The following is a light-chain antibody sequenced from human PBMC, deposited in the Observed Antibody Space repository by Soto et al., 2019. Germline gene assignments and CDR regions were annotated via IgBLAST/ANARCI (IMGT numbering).Light chain of an antibody. CDR2: GIS. V-gene: IGKV3-15*01. CDR1: QSVSSN. J-gene: IGKJ4*01. Sequence: EIVMTQSPATLSVSPGERATLSCRVSQSVSSNLAWYQQKPGQAPRLLMYGISTRATGIPARFSGSGSGTEFTLTISSLQSEDFAIYYCQQHNNWPLTFGGGTKVEIK. CDR3: QQHNNWPLT.